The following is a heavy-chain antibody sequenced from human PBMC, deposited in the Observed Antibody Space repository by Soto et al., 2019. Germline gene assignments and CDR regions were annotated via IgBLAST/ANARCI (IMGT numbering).Heavy chain of an antibody. CDR2: FYTSWNT. J-gene: IGHJ5*02. D-gene: IGHD7-27*01. V-gene: IGHV4-4*07. CDR1: GGSVSSYY. CDR3: ASESTGWFGP. Sequence: SETLSLTCTVSGGSVSSYYWSWIRQPAGKGLEWIGRFYTSWNTNYNPSLKSRVTMSLDTSKNQFSLKLSSVTAADTAVYFCASESTGWFGPWGQGTLVTVSS.